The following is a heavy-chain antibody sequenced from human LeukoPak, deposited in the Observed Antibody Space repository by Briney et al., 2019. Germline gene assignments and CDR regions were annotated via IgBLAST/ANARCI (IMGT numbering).Heavy chain of an antibody. CDR3: ALMDRRDGYNSRDY. D-gene: IGHD5-24*01. J-gene: IGHJ4*02. Sequence: PGGSLRLSCAASGFTFSSYGMHWVRQAPGKGLEWVAFIRYDGSKEYYADSLKGRFTISRDNAKNSVYLQMNSLRAEDTAVYYCALMDRRDGYNSRDYWGQGTLVTVSS. CDR1: GFTFSSYG. V-gene: IGHV3-30*02. CDR2: IRYDGSKE.